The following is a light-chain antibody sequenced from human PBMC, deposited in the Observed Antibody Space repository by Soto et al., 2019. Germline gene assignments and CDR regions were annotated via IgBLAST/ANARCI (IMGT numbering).Light chain of an antibody. V-gene: IGKV3-15*01. CDR1: QSITTN. Sequence: EVVMTQSPVTLSVSPGERATLSCRASQSITTNLAWYQQKPGQAPRLLIYGASTRATGVPDRFSGSGSGTQCTLTINSIQSEDFAVYYCQQYNDWPPKRTFGQGTKVDIK. CDR2: GAS. J-gene: IGKJ1*01. CDR3: QQYNDWPPKRT.